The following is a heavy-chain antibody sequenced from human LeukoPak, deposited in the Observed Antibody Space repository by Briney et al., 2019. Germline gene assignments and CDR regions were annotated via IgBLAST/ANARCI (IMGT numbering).Heavy chain of an antibody. CDR3: ARLTGAAAGTPPVQH. CDR2: IYPGDSDT. CDR1: GYSFTGYW. D-gene: IGHD6-13*01. Sequence: GESLKISCKGSGYSFTGYWIGWVRQMPGKGLEWMGIIYPGDSDTRYSPSFQGQVTISADKSISTAYLQWSSLKASDTAMYYCARLTGAAAGTPPVQHWGQGTLVTVSS. V-gene: IGHV5-51*01. J-gene: IGHJ1*01.